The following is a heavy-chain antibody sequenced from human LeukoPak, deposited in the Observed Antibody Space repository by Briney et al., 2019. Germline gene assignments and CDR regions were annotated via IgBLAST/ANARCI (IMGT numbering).Heavy chain of an antibody. Sequence: SETLSLTCTVSGGSINSYYWSWIRQPPGNGLEWIGYIYYNGNTDYNPSLKSRVTISVDTSKNQFSLKLTSVTAADTAVYYCARTQPFGYSYGPYFDYWGQGTLVTVSS. V-gene: IGHV4-59*08. CDR1: GGSINSYY. D-gene: IGHD5-18*01. CDR2: IYYNGNT. J-gene: IGHJ4*02. CDR3: ARTQPFGYSYGPYFDY.